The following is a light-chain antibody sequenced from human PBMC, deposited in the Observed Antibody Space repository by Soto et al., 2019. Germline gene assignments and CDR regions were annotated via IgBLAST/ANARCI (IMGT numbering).Light chain of an antibody. V-gene: IGLV2-23*02. Sequence: QSALTQPASVSGSPGQSITISCTGPSSDVGSYNLVSWYQQYPGKAPKLIIFEVFKRPSGVSHRFSGSKSGNTASLTISGLQAQDEANYYWCSYAGRATYVFGGGTKLTVL. CDR3: CSYAGRATYV. CDR2: EVF. J-gene: IGLJ2*01. CDR1: SSDVGSYNL.